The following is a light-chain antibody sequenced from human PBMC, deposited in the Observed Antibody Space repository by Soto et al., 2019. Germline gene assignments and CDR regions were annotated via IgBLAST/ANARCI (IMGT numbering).Light chain of an antibody. CDR2: DAS. CDR3: QQSYTAPYT. V-gene: IGKV3-11*01. J-gene: IGKJ3*01. Sequence: EVVLTQSPDTLSLSPGERATLSCRASQSVSNYLVWYQHKPCQAPRLLIFDASNRATGIPGRFSGSGSGTDFTLTISSLEPEDSAVYSCQQSYTAPYTLGPGTKVEIK. CDR1: QSVSNY.